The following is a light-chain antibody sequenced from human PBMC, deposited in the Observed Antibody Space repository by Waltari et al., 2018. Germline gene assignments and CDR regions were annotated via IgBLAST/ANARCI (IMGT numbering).Light chain of an antibody. Sequence: DIQMTQSTSSLPGSVRDRVTITCRASQGISNWLAWYQQKPGKAPKLLIYRASNLETGVPSRFSGSGSGTDFTLTISSLQPEDIATYYCQQHDNSPFTFGPGTKLDIK. J-gene: IGKJ3*01. CDR3: QQHDNSPFT. CDR1: QGISNW. CDR2: RAS. V-gene: IGKV1-33*01.